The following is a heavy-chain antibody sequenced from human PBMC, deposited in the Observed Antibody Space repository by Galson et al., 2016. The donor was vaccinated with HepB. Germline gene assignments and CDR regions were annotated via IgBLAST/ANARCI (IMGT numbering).Heavy chain of an antibody. D-gene: IGHD1-26*01. J-gene: IGHJ4*02. CDR2: INADNDNT. V-gene: IGHV1-3*01. Sequence: SVKVSCKASGYTFTSYTIHWVRQAPGQRLEWMGWINADNDNTKYSQKLQGRVTITRDTSASTAYMELSSLRSEDTAVYYCAREAGVRGSYYYNPPDYWGQGTLVTVSS. CDR3: AREAGVRGSYYYNPPDY. CDR1: GYTFTSYT.